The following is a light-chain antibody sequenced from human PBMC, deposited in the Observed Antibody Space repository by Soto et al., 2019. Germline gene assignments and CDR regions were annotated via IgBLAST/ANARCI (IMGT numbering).Light chain of an antibody. CDR3: QPCPEPRLS. CDR1: EGIGDT. Sequence: TLTCRASEGIGDTLAWYQHKPGQTPRLLIYDTSTRATGVPTRFSGSRSGAELNTTIDCLQSKPSEPYYRQPCPEPRLSFAGGTKVDIK. J-gene: IGKJ4*01. CDR2: DTS. V-gene: IGKV3-15*01.